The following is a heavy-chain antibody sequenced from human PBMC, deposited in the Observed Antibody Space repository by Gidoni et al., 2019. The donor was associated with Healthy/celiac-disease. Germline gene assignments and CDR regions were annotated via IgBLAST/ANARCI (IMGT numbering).Heavy chain of an antibody. V-gene: IGHV3-48*02. CDR1: GFTFSSYS. Sequence: EVQLVESGGGLVQPGGSLRLSCAASGFTFSSYSMNWVRQAPGKGLEWVSYISSSSSTIYYADSVKGRFTISRDNAKNSLYLQMNSLRDEDTAVYYCARLLAYSSSWSADHWGQGTLVTVSS. CDR2: ISSSSSTI. D-gene: IGHD6-13*01. CDR3: ARLLAYSSSWSADH. J-gene: IGHJ4*02.